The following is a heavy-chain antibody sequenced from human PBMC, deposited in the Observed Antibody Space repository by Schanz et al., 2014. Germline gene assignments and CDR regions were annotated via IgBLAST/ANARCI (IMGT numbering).Heavy chain of an antibody. CDR2: ISGSGDHT. Sequence: EVQLLESGGGLIQPGGSLRLSCAASGFTFRSYAMSWVRQAPGKGLEWVSVISGSGDHTHYADSVKGRFTISRDTSGNTLYLQMNSLTGEDTAVYYCARTTNPFNFDSWPYLDYWGQGTLVTVSS. CDR1: GFTFRSYA. V-gene: IGHV3-23*01. D-gene: IGHD3-9*01. CDR3: ARTTNPFNFDSWPYLDY. J-gene: IGHJ4*02.